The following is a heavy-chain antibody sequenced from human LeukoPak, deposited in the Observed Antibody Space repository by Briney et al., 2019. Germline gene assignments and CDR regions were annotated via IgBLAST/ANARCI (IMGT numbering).Heavy chain of an antibody. V-gene: IGHV3-33*01. D-gene: IGHD2-15*01. J-gene: IGHJ4*02. CDR2: IWYDGSNK. CDR3: ASGCCSGGSCYRDLDY. CDR1: GFTFSSYG. Sequence: GGSLRLSCAASGFTFSSYGMHWVRQAPGKGLEWVAVIWYDGSNKYYADSVKGRFTISRDNSKNTLYLQMNSLRAEDTAVYYCASGCCSGGSCYRDLDYWGQGTLVTVSS.